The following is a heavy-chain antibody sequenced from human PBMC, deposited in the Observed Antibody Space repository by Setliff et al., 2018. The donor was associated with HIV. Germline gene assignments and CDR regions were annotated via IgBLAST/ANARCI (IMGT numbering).Heavy chain of an antibody. J-gene: IGHJ3*01. CDR1: GDFFSTDYF. D-gene: IGHD3-9*01. CDR2: IYLGETT. V-gene: IGHV4-38-2*02. CDR3: ARDPSQYLDFLFDPQPFNV. Sequence: PSETLSLTCTVSGDFFSTDYFWTWVRQTPGEGLEWIGNIYLGETTNYNPSLKSRATISLDTSKRQFSLHLTSVTAADTAIYYCARDPSQYLDFLFDPQPFNVWGHGTMVTVSS.